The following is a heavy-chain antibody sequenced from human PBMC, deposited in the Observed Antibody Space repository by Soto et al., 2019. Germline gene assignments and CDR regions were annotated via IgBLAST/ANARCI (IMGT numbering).Heavy chain of an antibody. CDR2: ISGSGGST. D-gene: IGHD2-2*02. Sequence: GGSLRLSCAASGFTFSSYAMSWVRQAPGTGLEWVSAISGSGGSTYYADSVKGRFTISRDNSKNTLYLQMNSLRAEDTAVYYCAKARYCSSTSCYSLYYYYYMDVWGKGTTVTVSS. CDR1: GFTFSSYA. CDR3: AKARYCSSTSCYSLYYYYYMDV. V-gene: IGHV3-23*01. J-gene: IGHJ6*03.